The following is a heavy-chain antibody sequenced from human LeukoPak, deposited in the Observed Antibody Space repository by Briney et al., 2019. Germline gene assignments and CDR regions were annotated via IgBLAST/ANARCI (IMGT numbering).Heavy chain of an antibody. CDR2: ISGSTSVI. CDR1: GFTFSTHT. V-gene: IGHV3-48*01. J-gene: IGHJ6*03. CDR3: ARGLYYMDG. Sequence: PGGSLRLSCAASGFTFSTHTVAWVRQAPGKGLECLSYISGSTSVIYYADSVKGRFTISRDNAKNSLYLQMNSLKAEDTAVYYCARGLYYMDGWGKGTTVTVSS.